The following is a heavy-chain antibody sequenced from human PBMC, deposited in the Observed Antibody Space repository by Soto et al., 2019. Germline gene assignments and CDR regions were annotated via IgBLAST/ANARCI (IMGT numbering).Heavy chain of an antibody. CDR2: INHSGST. CDR3: ARDKITGLFDY. V-gene: IGHV4-34*01. CDR1: GGSFSGYY. D-gene: IGHD2-8*02. J-gene: IGHJ4*02. Sequence: QVQLQQWGAGLLKPSETLSLTCAVYGGSFSGYYWTWIRQPPGTGLEWIGEINHSGSTNYNPSLKSRVTISVDASNNQFSLTLTSVTAAHTAVYYCARDKITGLFDYWGQGTLVTVSS.